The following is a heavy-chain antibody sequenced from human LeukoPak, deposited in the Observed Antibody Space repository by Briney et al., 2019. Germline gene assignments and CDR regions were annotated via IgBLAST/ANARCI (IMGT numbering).Heavy chain of an antibody. Sequence: SETLSLTCTVSGGSISSYYWSWIRQPPGKGLEWIGYHSGSTNYNPSLKSRVTISVDTSQNQFYLKLSSVTAADTAVYYCARDGYSGSDALWGQGTLVTVSS. CDR2: HSGST. D-gene: IGHD5-12*01. CDR3: ARDGYSGSDAL. V-gene: IGHV4-59*01. CDR1: GGSISSYY. J-gene: IGHJ4*02.